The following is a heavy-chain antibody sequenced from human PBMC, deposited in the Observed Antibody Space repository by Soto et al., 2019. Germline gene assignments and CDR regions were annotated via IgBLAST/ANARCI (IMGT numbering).Heavy chain of an antibody. CDR1: EFTVSNAW. CDR3: TGRGIDQSYSLDV. Sequence: PGGSVRLSVAACEFTVSNAWRIWFRQAPGKGLEWVGRIKSKTDGGTTDYAAPVKGRFTISRDDSKNTLYLQMNSLKTEDTAVYYCTGRGIDQSYSLDVWGKGTTVTVSS. V-gene: IGHV3-15*01. J-gene: IGHJ6*03. CDR2: IKSKTDGGTT. D-gene: IGHD6-13*01.